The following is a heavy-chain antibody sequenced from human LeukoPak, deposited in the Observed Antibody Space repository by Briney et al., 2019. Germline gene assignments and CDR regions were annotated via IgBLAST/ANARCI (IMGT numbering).Heavy chain of an antibody. D-gene: IGHD7-27*01. CDR1: GFSFTSYW. CDR2: ISLGDSDT. Sequence: GESLKISCKGSGFSFTSYWIAWVRQMPGKGLEWMGIISLGDSDTRYSPSFQGQVTISGDKSINTAYLQWSSLKASDTAMYYCASRKLGNDYWGQGTLVTVSS. CDR3: ASRKLGNDY. J-gene: IGHJ4*02. V-gene: IGHV5-51*01.